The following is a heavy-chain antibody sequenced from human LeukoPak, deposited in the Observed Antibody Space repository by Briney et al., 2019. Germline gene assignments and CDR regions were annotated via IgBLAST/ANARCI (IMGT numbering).Heavy chain of an antibody. CDR2: IIYDGAAT. CDR1: GFTFRNFR. J-gene: IGHJ6*03. D-gene: IGHD3-10*01. V-gene: IGHV3-74*01. Sequence: GGSLRLSCAASGFTFRNFRMHWVRHVPGEGLVWVSRIIYDGAATNYADSVRGRFTISRDNANNMLYLQMNSLRVEDTGIYYCTREKVLRGDYYYYMDVWGKGTTVTVSS. CDR3: TREKVLRGDYYYYMDV.